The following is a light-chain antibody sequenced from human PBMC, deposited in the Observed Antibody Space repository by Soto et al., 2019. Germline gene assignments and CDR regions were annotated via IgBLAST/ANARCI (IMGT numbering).Light chain of an antibody. CDR2: GAS. CDR1: ESVSSNF. J-gene: IGKJ4*01. CDR3: QQTYSDIS. Sequence: EIVLTQSPGTLSLSPGERVTLSCRASESVSSNFLAWYQQKPGQAPRLLIYGASSRAAGIPDRFSGSGSGTDFTLTINRVEPEDFALYYCQQTYSDISFGGGTKV. V-gene: IGKV3-20*01.